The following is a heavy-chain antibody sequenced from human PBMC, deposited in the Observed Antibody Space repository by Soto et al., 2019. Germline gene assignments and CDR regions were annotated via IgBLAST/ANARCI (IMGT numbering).Heavy chain of an antibody. CDR2: INPNSGGT. D-gene: IGHD2-15*01. CDR1: GYTFTDYY. V-gene: IGHV1-2*02. Sequence: VKVSCKASGYTFTDYYIHWVRQAPGQGLEWMGCINPNSGGTNYAQKFQGRVTMTRDTSISTAYMELSRLISDDTAVYYCARGDVRVVASFDPWGQGALVTVSS. J-gene: IGHJ5*02. CDR3: ARGDVRVVASFDP.